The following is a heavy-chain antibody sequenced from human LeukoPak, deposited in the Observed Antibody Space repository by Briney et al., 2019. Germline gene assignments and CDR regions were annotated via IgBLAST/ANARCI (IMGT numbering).Heavy chain of an antibody. J-gene: IGHJ4*02. CDR3: ARGNTRVAGTFDY. CDR1: GYTFTSYD. Sequence: ASVKVSCKASGYTFTSYDINWVRQATGQGLEWMGWMNPNSGSTGYAQKFQGRVTMTRNTSISTAYMELSSLRSEDTAVYYCARGNTRVAGTFDYWGQGTLVTVSS. V-gene: IGHV1-8*01. D-gene: IGHD6-19*01. CDR2: MNPNSGST.